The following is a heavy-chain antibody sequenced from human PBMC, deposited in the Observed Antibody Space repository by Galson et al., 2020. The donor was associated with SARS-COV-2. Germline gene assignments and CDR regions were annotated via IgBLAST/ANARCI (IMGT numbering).Heavy chain of an antibody. CDR2: IYPVDSDT. J-gene: IGHJ3*02. CDR1: GYSFTSYW. V-gene: IGHV5-51*01. CDR3: ARRGLGFLSPTPGAFDI. D-gene: IGHD2-21*01. Sequence: KIGESLKISCKGPGYSFTSYWLRWVRQTPGKGLEWMVIIYPVDSDTRYSPSFQVQVTISADKSISTAYLQWSSLKASDTAMYYCARRGLGFLSPTPGAFDIWGKGTMVVVSS.